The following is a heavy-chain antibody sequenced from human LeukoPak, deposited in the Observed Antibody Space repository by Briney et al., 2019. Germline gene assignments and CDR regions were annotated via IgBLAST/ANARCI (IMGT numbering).Heavy chain of an antibody. V-gene: IGHV4-59*08. Sequence: SETLSLTCTVSGGSISSHYWSWIRQSPGKGLEWIGYIYYSGSTNYNPSLKSRVTISVDTSKNQFSLKLSSVTAADTAVYYCARPYYYDSRIDPWGQGILVTVSS. J-gene: IGHJ5*02. CDR3: ARPYYYDSRIDP. CDR2: IYYSGST. CDR1: GGSISSHY. D-gene: IGHD3-22*01.